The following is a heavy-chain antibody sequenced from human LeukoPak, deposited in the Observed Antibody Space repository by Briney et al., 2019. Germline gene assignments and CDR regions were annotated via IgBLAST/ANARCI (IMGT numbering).Heavy chain of an antibody. CDR3: ARDSRPRDVHTQNYYYYGMDV. Sequence: ASVKVPCKASGYTFTGYYMHWVRQAPGQGLEWMGWINPNSGGTNYAQKFQGRVTMTRDTSISTAYMELSRLRSDDTAVYYCARDSRPRDVHTQNYYYYGMDVWGQGTTVTVSS. CDR1: GYTFTGYY. J-gene: IGHJ6*02. CDR2: INPNSGGT. D-gene: IGHD2-21*02. V-gene: IGHV1-2*02.